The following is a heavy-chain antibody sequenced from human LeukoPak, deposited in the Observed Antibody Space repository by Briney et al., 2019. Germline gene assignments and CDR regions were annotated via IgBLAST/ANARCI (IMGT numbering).Heavy chain of an antibody. CDR2: ISGSGGST. J-gene: IGHJ1*01. V-gene: IGHV3-23*01. CDR3: ARPMGPISAEYFQH. CDR1: GFTFSSYA. Sequence: GGSLRLSCAASGFTFSSYAMSWVRQAPGKGLEWVSAISGSGGSTYYADSVKGRFTISRDNSKSTLYLQMNSLRAEDTAVYYCARPMGPISAEYFQHWGQGTLVTVSS. D-gene: IGHD1-26*01.